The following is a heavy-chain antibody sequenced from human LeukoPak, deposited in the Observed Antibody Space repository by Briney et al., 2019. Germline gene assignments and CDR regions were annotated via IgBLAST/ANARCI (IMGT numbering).Heavy chain of an antibody. Sequence: SETLSLTCTVSGGSISSGGYYWSWIRQHPGKGLEWIGYIYYSGSTYYNPSLKSRVTISVDTSKNQFSLKLSSVTAADTAVYYCARIHTRGFDYWGQGTLVTVSS. CDR2: IYYSGST. D-gene: IGHD3-10*01. J-gene: IGHJ4*02. V-gene: IGHV4-31*03. CDR1: GGSISSGGYY. CDR3: ARIHTRGFDY.